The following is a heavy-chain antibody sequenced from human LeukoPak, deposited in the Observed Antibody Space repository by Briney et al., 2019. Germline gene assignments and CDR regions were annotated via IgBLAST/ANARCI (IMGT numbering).Heavy chain of an antibody. J-gene: IGHJ4*02. CDR2: ISSSSNYI. V-gene: IGHV3-21*01. D-gene: IGHD3-10*01. CDR3: ARVPHAMVRGVIITEFYFDY. Sequence: PGGSLRLSCAASGLTFSSYSMNWVRQAPGKGLEWVSSISSSSNYIYYADSVKGRFTISRDNAKNSLYLQMNSLRAEDTAVYYCARVPHAMVRGVIITEFYFDYWGQGTLVTVSS. CDR1: GLTFSSYS.